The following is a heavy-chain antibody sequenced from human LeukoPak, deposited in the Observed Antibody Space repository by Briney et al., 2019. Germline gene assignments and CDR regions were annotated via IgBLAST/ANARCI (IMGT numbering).Heavy chain of an antibody. D-gene: IGHD3-10*01. CDR1: GFTFSSYS. J-gene: IGHJ4*02. V-gene: IGHV3-48*01. CDR3: ARGGNSLDY. Sequence: GGSLRLSCAASGFTFSSYSVNWVRQAPGKGLEWVSYISSSSTIYYADSVKGRFTISRDNAKNSLYLQMNSLRVEDTAVYYCARGGNSLDYWGQGTLVTVSS. CDR2: ISSSSTI.